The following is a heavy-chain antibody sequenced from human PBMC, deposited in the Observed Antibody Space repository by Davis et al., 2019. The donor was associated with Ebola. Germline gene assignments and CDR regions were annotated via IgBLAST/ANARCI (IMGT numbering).Heavy chain of an antibody. CDR3: ARKHSSSWYGYFDY. J-gene: IGHJ4*02. Sequence: AASVKVSCKASGYTFTAFAMNWVRQAPGQGPEWMGWINTNTGNPTYAQGFTGRFVFSLDTSVSTAYLQISSLKAEDTAVYYCARKHSSSWYGYFDYWGQGTLVTVSS. D-gene: IGHD6-13*01. V-gene: IGHV7-4-1*02. CDR2: INTNTGNP. CDR1: GYTFTAFA.